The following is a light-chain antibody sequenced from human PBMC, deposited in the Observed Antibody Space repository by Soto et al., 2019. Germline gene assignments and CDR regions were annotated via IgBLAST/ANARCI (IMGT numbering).Light chain of an antibody. CDR3: LQDYNYPWT. J-gene: IGKJ1*01. V-gene: IGKV1-6*01. CDR1: QGIRND. Sequence: AIQMTQSPSSLSASVGDRVTITCRASQGIRNDLGWYQQKPGKAPKLLIYAASSLQSGVPSRFSGRGSGTDLTLTISSLQPEDFATYYCLQDYNYPWTFGQGTTVEIK. CDR2: AAS.